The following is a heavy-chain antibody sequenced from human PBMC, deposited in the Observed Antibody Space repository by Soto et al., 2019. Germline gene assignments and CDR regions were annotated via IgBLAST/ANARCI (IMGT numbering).Heavy chain of an antibody. D-gene: IGHD3-9*01. CDR2: ISYDGSNK. CDR1: GFTFSSYG. J-gene: IGHJ4*02. V-gene: IGHV3-30*18. CDR3: AKSGLVPTDY. Sequence: GGSLRLSCAASGFTFSSYGMHWVRQAPGKGLEWVAVISYDGSNKYYADSVKGRFTISRDNSKNTLYLQMNSLRAEDTAVYYCAKSGLVPTDYWGQGTLVTVSS.